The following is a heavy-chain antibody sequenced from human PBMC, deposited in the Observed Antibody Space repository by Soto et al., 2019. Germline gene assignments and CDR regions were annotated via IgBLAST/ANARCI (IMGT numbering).Heavy chain of an antibody. Sequence: QVQLVQSGAEVKKPGSSVTVSCKASGGTFGNSAISWVRQAPGQGLEWMGGIIPIFPTPAYAQKFHGRVTITAEESTSTAYMELTSMRSEDTAVYSCARDKDRQQLGGNYYYGIDVWGQGTTVTVSS. CDR3: ARDKDRQQLGGNYYYGIDV. J-gene: IGHJ6*02. CDR1: GGTFGNSA. V-gene: IGHV1-69*12. D-gene: IGHD3-3*02. CDR2: IIPIFPTP.